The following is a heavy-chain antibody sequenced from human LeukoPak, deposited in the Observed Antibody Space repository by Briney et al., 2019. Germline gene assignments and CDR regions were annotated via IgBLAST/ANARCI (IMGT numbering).Heavy chain of an antibody. V-gene: IGHV3-53*01. D-gene: IGHD6-6*01. J-gene: IGHJ6*03. CDR3: ARLIASRGHYMDV. CDR2: IYSGGSA. Sequence: GGSLRLSCAASGFTVSSNYMSWVRQAPGKGLEWVSIIYSGGSAYSADSLKGRFTISRDNSENTLYLQMNSLRVDDTAVYFCARLIASRGHYMDVWGKGTTVTVSS. CDR1: GFTVSSNY.